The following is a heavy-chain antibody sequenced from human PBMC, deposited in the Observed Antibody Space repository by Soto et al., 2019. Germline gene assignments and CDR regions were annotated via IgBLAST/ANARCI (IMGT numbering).Heavy chain of an antibody. V-gene: IGHV1-69*06. CDR3: ARRDSGGFYRFFDS. D-gene: IGHD2-15*01. CDR1: GGSLSTNP. Sequence: SVKVSCKASGGSLSTNPISWVRQAPGQGLEWMGGSGSGTGPGNHAQKFQGRLTVTADKSTSTVYMELTNLSSEDTAVYYCARRDSGGFYRFFDSWGQGTLVTVS. CDR2: SGSGTGPG. J-gene: IGHJ4*02.